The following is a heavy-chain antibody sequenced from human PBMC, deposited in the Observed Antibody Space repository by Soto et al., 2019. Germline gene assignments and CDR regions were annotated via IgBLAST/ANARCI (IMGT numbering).Heavy chain of an antibody. Sequence: ASVKVSCKASGYTFTGYYMHWVRQAPGQGLEWMGWINPNSGGTNYAQKFQGWVTMTRDTSISTAYMELSRLRSDDTAVYYCAREGYCSGGSCYSFFDYWGQGTLVTVSS. CDR2: INPNSGGT. D-gene: IGHD2-15*01. CDR1: GYTFTGYY. CDR3: AREGYCSGGSCYSFFDY. V-gene: IGHV1-2*04. J-gene: IGHJ4*02.